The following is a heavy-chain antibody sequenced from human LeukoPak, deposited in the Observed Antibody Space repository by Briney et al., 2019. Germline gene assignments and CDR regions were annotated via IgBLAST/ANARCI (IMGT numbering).Heavy chain of an antibody. Sequence: SETLSLTCAVYGGSFSGYYWSWIRQPPGKGLEWIGEINHSGSTNYNPSLKSRVTISVDTSKNQFSLKLSSVTAADTAVYYCARGRYYYDSSGYYYPYFSEFFDYWGQGTLVTVSS. V-gene: IGHV4-34*01. CDR1: GGSFSGYY. D-gene: IGHD3-22*01. CDR3: ARGRYYYDSSGYYYPYFSEFFDY. J-gene: IGHJ4*02. CDR2: INHSGST.